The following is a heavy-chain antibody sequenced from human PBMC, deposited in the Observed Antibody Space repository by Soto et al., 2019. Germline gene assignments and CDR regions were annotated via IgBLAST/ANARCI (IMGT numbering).Heavy chain of an antibody. CDR1: GGTFSSYA. Sequence: QVQLVQSGAEVKKPGSSVKVSCKASGGTFSSYAISWVRQAPGQGLEWMGGIIPNFGKANYAQKFQIRVTITANQATRTAYMELSSLRSEGTAVYYSAKKWVACSSRWYGWGPGTLVTGSS. CDR3: AKKWVACSSRWYG. J-gene: IGHJ4*02. D-gene: IGHD6-19*01. V-gene: IGHV1-69*01. CDR2: IIPNFGKA.